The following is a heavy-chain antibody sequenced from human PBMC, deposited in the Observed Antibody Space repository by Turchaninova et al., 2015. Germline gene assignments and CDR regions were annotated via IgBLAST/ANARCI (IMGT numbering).Heavy chain of an antibody. J-gene: IGHJ3*02. V-gene: IGHV4-30-2*01. D-gene: IGHD4-17*01. CDR2: MYQSGST. CDR3: ARKTTDDDSFDI. CDR1: GGSISRGGYS. Sequence: QLQLQESGSGLVKPSQTLSLTCAVSGGSISRGGYSWSWIRQPPGKGLAWLGYMYQSGSTYYNPSLKRRVTISGDRAKNQFSLEVGSVSAADTAIYYCARKTTDDDSFDIWGQGTMVTVSS.